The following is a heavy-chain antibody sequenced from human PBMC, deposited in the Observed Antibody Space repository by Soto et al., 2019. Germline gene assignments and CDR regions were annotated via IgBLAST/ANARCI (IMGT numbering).Heavy chain of an antibody. J-gene: IGHJ4*02. CDR1: GYSVSSDGYY. CDR2: IYYSGST. V-gene: IGHV4-31*02. Sequence: SETLSLTCTVSGYSVSSDGYYWSWIRQHPGKGLEWIGDIYYSGSTSYHPSLKSRVTISVDTSENRLSLRLNSVTAADTAVYYCARARANWGSFDYWGQGTLVTVSS. CDR3: ARARANWGSFDY. D-gene: IGHD7-27*01.